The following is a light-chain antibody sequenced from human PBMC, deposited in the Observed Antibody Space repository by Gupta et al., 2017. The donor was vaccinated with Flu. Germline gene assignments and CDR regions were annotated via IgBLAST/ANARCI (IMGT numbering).Light chain of an antibody. Sequence: PPLYLSPGERPTVSCRTSQNVEVSLDWYKQRPGQPPRLLIYDASTRDTGIPARFSGSGCGKEFTLTISSREPEDFAVYFSRQRRDWPHFAFGHGTKVDIK. V-gene: IGKV3-11*01. CDR3: RQRRDWPHFA. CDR2: DAS. CDR1: QNVEVS. J-gene: IGKJ3*01.